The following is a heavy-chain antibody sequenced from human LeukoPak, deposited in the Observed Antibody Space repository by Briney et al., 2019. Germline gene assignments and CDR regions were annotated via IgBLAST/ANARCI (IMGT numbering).Heavy chain of an antibody. J-gene: IGHJ4*02. D-gene: IGHD1-1*01. Sequence: PSQTLSLTCTVSGGSSSSGDYYWGWIRQPPGKGLEWIGYIYYSGSPYYNPSLKSRLTISVDTSKNQFSLKLSSVTASDTAVYYCARVKYTTRPFDYWGQGTLVTVSS. V-gene: IGHV4-30-4*08. CDR1: GGSSSSGDYY. CDR3: ARVKYTTRPFDY. CDR2: IYYSGSP.